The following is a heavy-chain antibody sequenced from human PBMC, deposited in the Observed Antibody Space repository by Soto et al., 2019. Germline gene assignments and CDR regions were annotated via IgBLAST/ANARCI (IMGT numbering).Heavy chain of an antibody. CDR2: INPGDGNT. V-gene: IGHV1-3*01. D-gene: IGHD3-3*01. CDR3: ARVLRGIKIFGVAHPGYY. Sequence: ASVKVSCKGSGYPFTNYGIHWVRQAPGQSLEWMGWINPGDGNTRYSQKFQGRVTITSDQYTNTAYMELSSLKSEDTAVCYCARVLRGIKIFGVAHPGYYWGQGTLVTVSS. J-gene: IGHJ4*02. CDR1: GYPFTNYG.